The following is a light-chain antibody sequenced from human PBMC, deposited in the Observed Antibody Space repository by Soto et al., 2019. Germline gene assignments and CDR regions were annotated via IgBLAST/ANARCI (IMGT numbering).Light chain of an antibody. V-gene: IGLV2-11*01. CDR2: DVT. CDR1: SSDVGRYDY. Sequence: QSALTQPRSVSGSPGQSVTISCTGTSSDVGRYDYVSWYQQHPGKASKLIVYDVTERPSGVPDRFSGSKSGNTASLTISGLQAEDESDYSCCSFAGSYSYVFGTATKLTVL. CDR3: CSFAGSYSYV. J-gene: IGLJ1*01.